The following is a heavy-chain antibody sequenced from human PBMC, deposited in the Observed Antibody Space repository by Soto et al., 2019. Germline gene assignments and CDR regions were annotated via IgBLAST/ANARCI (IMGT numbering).Heavy chain of an antibody. CDR3: AKLPNRGATNENWFDP. CDR2: ISGSGGST. V-gene: IGHV3-23*01. J-gene: IGHJ5*02. Sequence: GGSLRLSCAASGFTFSSYAMSWVRQAPGKGLEWVSAISGSGGSTYYADSVKGRFTISRDNSKNTLYLQMNSLRAEDTAVYYCAKLPNRGATNENWFDPWGQGTLVTVSS. CDR1: GFTFSSYA. D-gene: IGHD1-26*01.